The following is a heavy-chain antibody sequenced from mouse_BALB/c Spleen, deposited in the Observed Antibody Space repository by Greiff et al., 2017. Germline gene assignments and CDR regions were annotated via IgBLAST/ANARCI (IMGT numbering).Heavy chain of an antibody. D-gene: IGHD2-3*01. CDR1: GFTFSNYW. CDR3: TRIYDSYYAMDY. Sequence: EVKVEESGGGLVQPGGSMKLSCVASGFTFSNYWMNWVRQSPEKGLEWVAEIRLKSNNYATHYAESVKGRFTISRDDSKSSVYLQMNNLRAEDTGIYYCTRIYDSYYAMDYWGQGTSVTVSS. V-gene: IGHV6-6*02. J-gene: IGHJ4*01. CDR2: IRLKSNNYAT.